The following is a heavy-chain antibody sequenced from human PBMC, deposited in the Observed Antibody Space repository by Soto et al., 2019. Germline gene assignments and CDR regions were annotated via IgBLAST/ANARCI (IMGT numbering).Heavy chain of an antibody. Sequence: QVQLVQSGAEVKKPGSSVKVSCKASGDTFSSYAISWVRQAPGQGLEWMGGIIPIFGTANYTQKFQGRVTITADESTSTAYMELSSLRSEDTAVYYCATLRYSGYELGAFDIWGQGTMVTVSS. CDR3: ATLRYSGYELGAFDI. CDR1: GDTFSSYA. D-gene: IGHD5-12*01. V-gene: IGHV1-69*12. J-gene: IGHJ3*02. CDR2: IIPIFGTA.